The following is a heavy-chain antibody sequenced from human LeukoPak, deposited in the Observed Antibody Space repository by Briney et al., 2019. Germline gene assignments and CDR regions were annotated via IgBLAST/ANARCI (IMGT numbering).Heavy chain of an antibody. CDR1: GFTFSTYS. Sequence: GGSLRLSCAASGFTFSTYSMNWVRQAPGKGLEWVSSISRSSSYIYYADSLKGRFTISRDNAKNSLYLQMNSLRAEDTAVYYCASYILLWFGDDRFDYWGQGTLVTVSS. V-gene: IGHV3-21*01. CDR2: ISRSSSYI. J-gene: IGHJ4*02. D-gene: IGHD3-10*01. CDR3: ASYILLWFGDDRFDY.